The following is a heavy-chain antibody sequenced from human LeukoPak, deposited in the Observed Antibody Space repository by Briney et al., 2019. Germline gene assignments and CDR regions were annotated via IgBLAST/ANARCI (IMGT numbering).Heavy chain of an antibody. D-gene: IGHD6-13*01. Sequence: PSETLSLTCTVSGGSISSFYWSWIRQPPGKALEWIGYIYYSGSTNYNPSLKSRVTISVDTSKNQFSLKLSSVTAADTAVYYCARIAAAGTNSVHYYYYGMDVWGQGTTVTVSS. CDR3: ARIAAAGTNSVHYYYYGMDV. J-gene: IGHJ6*02. CDR2: IYYSGST. V-gene: IGHV4-59*01. CDR1: GGSISSFY.